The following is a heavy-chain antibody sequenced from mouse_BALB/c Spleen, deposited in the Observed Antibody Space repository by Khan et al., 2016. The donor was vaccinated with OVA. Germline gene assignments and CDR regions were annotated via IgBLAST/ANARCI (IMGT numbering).Heavy chain of an antibody. Sequence: QIQLVQSGPELKKPGETVKISCKASGYTFTNYGMNWVKQAPGKGLKWMGWINTYTGEPTYADDFKGRFAFSLETSASADYLKIDNLKNEDTDTCFCASGDYWYFDVWGAGTTVTVSS. CDR3: ASGDYWYFDV. J-gene: IGHJ1*01. CDR1: GYTFTNYG. D-gene: IGHD2-13*01. CDR2: INTYTGEP. V-gene: IGHV9-3-1*01.